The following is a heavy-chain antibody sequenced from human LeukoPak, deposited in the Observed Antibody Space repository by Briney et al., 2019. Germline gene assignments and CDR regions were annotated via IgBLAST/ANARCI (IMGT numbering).Heavy chain of an antibody. CDR1: GFTFNNYA. CDR2: IYSGGTT. J-gene: IGHJ6*02. V-gene: IGHV3-66*01. D-gene: IGHD4-11*01. CDR3: ARSYSNHLFGMDV. Sequence: PGGSLRLSCAASGFTFNNYAMTWVRQAPGKGLEWVSVIYSGGTTYYADSVKGRVAISRDNSKNTVFLQMNSVRAEDTAVYYCARSYSNHLFGMDVWGQGTTVTVSS.